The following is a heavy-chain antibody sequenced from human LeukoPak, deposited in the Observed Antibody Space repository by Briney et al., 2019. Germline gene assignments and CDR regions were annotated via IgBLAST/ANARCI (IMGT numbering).Heavy chain of an antibody. Sequence: SETLSLTCAVSGGSISSSNWWSWVRQPPGKGLEWIGEIYHSGSTNYNPSLKSRVTISVDKSKNQFSLKLSSVTAADTAVYYCARDTMGRAISWFDPWGQGTLVTVSS. CDR3: ARDTMGRAISWFDP. CDR1: GGSISSSNW. V-gene: IGHV4-4*02. D-gene: IGHD3-10*01. J-gene: IGHJ5*02. CDR2: IYHSGST.